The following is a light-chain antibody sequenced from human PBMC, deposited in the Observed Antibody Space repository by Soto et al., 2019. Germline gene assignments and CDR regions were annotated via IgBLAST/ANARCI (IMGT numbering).Light chain of an antibody. CDR3: QQYNSYPET. CDR1: QSISSW. J-gene: IGKJ1*01. CDR2: KAS. V-gene: IGKV1-5*03. Sequence: DIQMTQSPSTLSASVGDRVTITCRATQSISSWLAWYQQKPGKAPNLLIYKASSLESGVPSRFSGSGYGTEFTLTISSLQPDDFATYYCQQYNSYPETFGQGTKVEIK.